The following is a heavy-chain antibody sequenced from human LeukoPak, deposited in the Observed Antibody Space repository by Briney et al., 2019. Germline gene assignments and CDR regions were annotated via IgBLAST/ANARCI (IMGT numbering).Heavy chain of an antibody. V-gene: IGHV1-24*01. CDR2: FDPEDGET. D-gene: IGHD1-26*01. CDR3: ATESITGATTSDYYYYMDV. CDR1: GYTLTELS. J-gene: IGHJ6*03. Sequence: GASVKVSCKVSGYTLTELSMHWVRQAPGKGGEWMGGFDPEDGETIYAQKFQGRVTMTEDTSTDTAYMELSSLRSEDTAVYYCATESITGATTSDYYYYMDVWGKGTTVTVS.